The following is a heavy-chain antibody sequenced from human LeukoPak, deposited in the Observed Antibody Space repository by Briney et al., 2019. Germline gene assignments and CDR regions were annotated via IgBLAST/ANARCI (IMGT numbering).Heavy chain of an antibody. Sequence: PSETLSLTCAVYGGSFSGYYWSWIRQPPGKGLEWIGEINHSGSTNYNPSLKSRVTISVDTSKSQFSLKLSPVTAADTAVYYCARGLSYYYDSSGYYEPPHYWGQGTLVTVSS. CDR1: GGSFSGYY. D-gene: IGHD3-22*01. V-gene: IGHV4-34*01. CDR3: ARGLSYYYDSSGYYEPPHY. J-gene: IGHJ4*02. CDR2: INHSGST.